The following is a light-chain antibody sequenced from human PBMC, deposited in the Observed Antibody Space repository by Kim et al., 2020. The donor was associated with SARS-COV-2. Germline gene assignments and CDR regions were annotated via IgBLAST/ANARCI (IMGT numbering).Light chain of an antibody. V-gene: IGKV1-5*01. Sequence: ASVGDRFTITCRASQSISSWLAWYQQKPGKAPKLLIYDASSLESGVPSRFSGSGSGTEFTLTISSLQPDEFATYYCQQYNSYPWTFGQGTKVDIK. CDR1: QSISSW. CDR3: QQYNSYPWT. J-gene: IGKJ1*01. CDR2: DAS.